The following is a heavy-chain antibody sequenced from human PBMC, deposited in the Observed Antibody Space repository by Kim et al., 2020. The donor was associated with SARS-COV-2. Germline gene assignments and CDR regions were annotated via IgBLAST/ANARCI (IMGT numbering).Heavy chain of an antibody. D-gene: IGHD3-22*01. CDR3: ARFRERITMIVVETDAFDI. J-gene: IGHJ3*02. CDR1: GGSISSYY. Sequence: SETLSLTCTVSGGSISSYYWSWIRQPPGKGLEWIGYIYYSGSTNYNPSLKSRVTISVDTSKNQFSLKLSSVTAADTAVYYCARFRERITMIVVETDAFDIWGQGTMVTVSS. CDR2: IYYSGST. V-gene: IGHV4-59*01.